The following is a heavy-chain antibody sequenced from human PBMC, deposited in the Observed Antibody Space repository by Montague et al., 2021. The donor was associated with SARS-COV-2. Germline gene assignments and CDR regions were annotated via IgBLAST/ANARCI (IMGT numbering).Heavy chain of an antibody. J-gene: IGHJ4*01. CDR1: GFAFSNYA. CDR2: ISGGGGST. D-gene: IGHD3/OR15-3a*01. CDR3: VKSDCEPTGCRRFHY. V-gene: IGHV3-23*01. Sequence: SLRLSCAASGFAFSNYAMSWVRQAPGKRLEWVACISGGGGSTYHADSVRGRFTISRDNSKSTLSLQMDSVTVEDTAMYFCVKSDCEPTGCRRFHYWAQGTLVTVSS.